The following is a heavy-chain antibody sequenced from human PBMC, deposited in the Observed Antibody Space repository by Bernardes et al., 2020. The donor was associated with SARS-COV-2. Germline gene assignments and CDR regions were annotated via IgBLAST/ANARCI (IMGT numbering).Heavy chain of an antibody. CDR2: ISTGGSTK. V-gene: IGHV3-48*03. J-gene: IGHJ4*02. D-gene: IGHD5-18*01. Sequence: GSLSLSCAASGFTFSSSVMNWVRQAPGKGLEWVSYISTGGSTKYYADSVKGRFTISRDNAKNSLYLQMNSLRAEDTAVYYCAREYTYGFDSWGQGTLVTVSS. CDR3: AREYTYGFDS. CDR1: GFTFSSSV.